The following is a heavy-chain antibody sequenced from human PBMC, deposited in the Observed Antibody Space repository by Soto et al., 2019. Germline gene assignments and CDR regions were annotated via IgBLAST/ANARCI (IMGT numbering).Heavy chain of an antibody. V-gene: IGHV3-30-3*01. J-gene: IGHJ5*02. CDR1: GFTFSSYA. D-gene: IGHD2-2*01. CDR3: ARDRSQLLRYSWFDP. CDR2: ISYDGSNK. Sequence: QVQLVESGGGVVQPGRSLRLSCAASGFTFSSYAMHWVRQAPGKGLEWVAVISYDGSNKYYADSVKGRFTISRDNSKNTLYLQMNSLRAEDTAVYYCARDRSQLLRYSWFDPGGQGTLVTVSS.